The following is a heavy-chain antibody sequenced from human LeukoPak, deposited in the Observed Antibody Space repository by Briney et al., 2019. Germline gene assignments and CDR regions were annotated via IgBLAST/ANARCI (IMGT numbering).Heavy chain of an antibody. CDR3: ARAPKGMTTVRYYYYYMDV. CDR1: GGSISSGDYY. Sequence: PSETLSLTCTVSGGSISSGDYYWTWIRQHPGKGLEWIGYIYYSGSSFYNPSLKSRVTMSVDTSKNQFSLKLSSVTAADTAVYFCARAPKGMTTVRYYYYYMDVWGKGTTVTVSS. CDR2: IYYSGSS. J-gene: IGHJ6*03. D-gene: IGHD4-11*01. V-gene: IGHV4-31*03.